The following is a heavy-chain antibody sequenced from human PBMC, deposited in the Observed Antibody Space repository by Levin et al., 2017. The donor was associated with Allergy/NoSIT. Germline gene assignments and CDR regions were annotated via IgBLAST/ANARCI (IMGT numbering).Heavy chain of an antibody. CDR2: INAGNGNT. V-gene: IGHV1-3*01. Sequence: ASVKVSCKASGYTFTSYAMHWVRQAPGQRLEWMGWINAGNGNTKYSQKFQGRVTITRDTSASTAYMELSSLRSEDTAVYYCARDWRKGPTVTTEREGGFDYWGQGTLVTVSS. J-gene: IGHJ4*02. D-gene: IGHD4-17*01. CDR3: ARDWRKGPTVTTEREGGFDY. CDR1: GYTFTSYA.